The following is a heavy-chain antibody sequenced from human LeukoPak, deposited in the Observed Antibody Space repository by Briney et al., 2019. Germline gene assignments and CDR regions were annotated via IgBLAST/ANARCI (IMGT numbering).Heavy chain of an antibody. CDR1: GFIFDDYA. J-gene: IGHJ2*01. V-gene: IGHV3-9*01. CDR2: ISRNSGCL. D-gene: IGHD6-13*01. Sequence: GRSLSLSCAASGFIFDDYAMHWARHAPAPGLERVSGISRNSGCLAYADCLKGRFTISRDNAKNSLYLQMNGLRTEDTSLYCWARGLAGYQGYFDLWGRGTLATVSS. CDR3: ARGLAGYQGYFDL.